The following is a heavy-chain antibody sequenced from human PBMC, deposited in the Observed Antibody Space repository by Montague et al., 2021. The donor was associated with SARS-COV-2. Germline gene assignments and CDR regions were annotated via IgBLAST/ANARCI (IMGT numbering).Heavy chain of an antibody. CDR3: ARTPTRPLSLDS. CDR1: GGSITGFS. Sequence: SETLSLTCAVSGGSITGFSWSWVRQPAGKGLEWIGRVTTSGPTNYGPSLRSRVTMSVDTSKNQFSLNLNSVTAADTAIYYCARTPTRPLSLDSWGQGTLVTVSS. CDR2: VTTSGPT. D-gene: IGHD6-6*01. J-gene: IGHJ4*02. V-gene: IGHV4-4*07.